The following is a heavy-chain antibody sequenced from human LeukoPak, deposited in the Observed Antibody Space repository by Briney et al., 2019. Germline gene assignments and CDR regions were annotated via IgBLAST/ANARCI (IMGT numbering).Heavy chain of an antibody. J-gene: IGHJ4*02. CDR3: TKDRDYGDYNYFDY. Sequence: PGGSLRLSCAVSGLTVSNNYMSWVRQAPGKGLEWVGFIRSKAYDGTTEYAASVKGRFTISRDDSKSIAYLQMNSLKTEDTAVYYCTKDRDYGDYNYFDYWGQGTLVTVSS. D-gene: IGHD4-17*01. V-gene: IGHV3-49*04. CDR1: GLTVSNNY. CDR2: IRSKAYDGTT.